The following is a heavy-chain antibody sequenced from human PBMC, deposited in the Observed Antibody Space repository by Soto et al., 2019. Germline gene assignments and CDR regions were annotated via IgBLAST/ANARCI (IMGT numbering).Heavy chain of an antibody. CDR2: INHSGST. D-gene: IGHD5-18*01. Sequence: SETLSLTCAVSGGSFSGYYWSWIRQPPGKGLEWIGGINHSGSTYYNPSLKSRVTISVDRSKNQFSLKLSSVTAADTAVYYCARGAAMVDYWGQGTLVTVSS. J-gene: IGHJ4*02. CDR3: ARGAAMVDY. V-gene: IGHV4-34*01. CDR1: GGSFSGYY.